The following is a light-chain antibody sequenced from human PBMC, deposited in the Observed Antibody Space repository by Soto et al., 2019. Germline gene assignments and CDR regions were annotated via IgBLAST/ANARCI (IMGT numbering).Light chain of an antibody. CDR2: EVS. V-gene: IGLV2-14*01. CDR1: SSDVGTYNF. Sequence: QSALTQPASVSGSPGQSITISCTGTSSDVGTYNFVSWYQQHPGKAPKLMIYEVSSRPSGVSNRFSGSKSGNTAPLTISGLQAEDEADYYCSSYSSTSTPWVFGGGTKLTVL. J-gene: IGLJ3*02. CDR3: SSYSSTSTPWV.